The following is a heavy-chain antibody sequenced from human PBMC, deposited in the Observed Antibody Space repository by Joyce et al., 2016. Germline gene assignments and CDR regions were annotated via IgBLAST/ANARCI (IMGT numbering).Heavy chain of an antibody. V-gene: IGHV4-61*01. CDR1: GGSVSSGNYY. Sequence: QVQLQESGPGLVKSSETLSLTCSVSGGSVSSGNYYWTWIRQPPGKGLVWIGYIFSSGSTNYNPSRKSRVTISVDTSKNQFFLELGSLTPADTAVYFCAGGNYYGSGSYFYWGQGALVTVSS. D-gene: IGHD3-10*01. CDR2: IFSSGST. CDR3: AGGNYYGSGSYFY. J-gene: IGHJ4*02.